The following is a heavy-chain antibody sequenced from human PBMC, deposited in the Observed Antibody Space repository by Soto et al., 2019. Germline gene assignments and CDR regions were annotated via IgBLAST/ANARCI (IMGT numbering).Heavy chain of an antibody. CDR3: ARDRYCSSTSCYTGGMDV. D-gene: IGHD2-2*02. Sequence: PGGSLRVSCASSVFTFSSYWMSWVRQAPGKGLDWVANIKQDGSEKYYVDSVKGRFTISRDNAKNSLYLQMNRLRAEDTAVYYCARDRYCSSTSCYTGGMDVWGQGTTVTVSS. CDR2: IKQDGSEK. V-gene: IGHV3-7*01. J-gene: IGHJ6*01. CDR1: VFTFSSYW.